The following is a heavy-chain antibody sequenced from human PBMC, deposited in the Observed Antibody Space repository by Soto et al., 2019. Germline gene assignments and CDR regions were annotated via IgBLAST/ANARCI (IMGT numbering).Heavy chain of an antibody. CDR1: GFTFRSFT. J-gene: IGHJ5*02. V-gene: IGHV3-21*01. D-gene: IGHD6-13*01. CDR3: TRDASRDSSARGWFDP. Sequence: EVHLVESGGGLVKPGGSLRLSCAASGFTFRSFTMNWVRQAPGKGLEWVSTISSNSAYIYYTDALRGRFTISRDNAKNSLHLQMNSLRADDTAVYYCTRDASRDSSARGWFDPWGPGTLVTVSS. CDR2: ISSNSAYI.